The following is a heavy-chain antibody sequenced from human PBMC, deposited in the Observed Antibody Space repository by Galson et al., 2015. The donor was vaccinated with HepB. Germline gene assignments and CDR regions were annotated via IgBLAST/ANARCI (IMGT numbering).Heavy chain of an antibody. CDR1: GFTFSSYL. D-gene: IGHD3-9*01. CDR3: VRVGRWVRDWLDGMDV. V-gene: IGHV3-74*01. Sequence: SLRLSCAASGFTFSSYLMHWVRQAPGKGLAWVSRIYSDGISINYADSVKGRFTISRDNAKNSLYLQMNILRAEDTAVYYCVRVGRWVRDWLDGMDVWGQGTTVTVSS. CDR2: IYSDGISI. J-gene: IGHJ6*02.